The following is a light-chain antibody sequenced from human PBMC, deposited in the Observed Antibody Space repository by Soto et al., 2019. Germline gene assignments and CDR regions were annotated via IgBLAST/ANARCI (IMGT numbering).Light chain of an antibody. Sequence: AIQLTQSPSSLFASVGDRVTITCRASQGISSALAWYQQKPGKPPKLLIYDASSLESGVPSRFGGSGSGTHFTLTISSLQPEDFATYYCQQFNSYPLTFGGGTKVEIK. V-gene: IGKV1-13*02. CDR3: QQFNSYPLT. CDR2: DAS. J-gene: IGKJ4*01. CDR1: QGISSA.